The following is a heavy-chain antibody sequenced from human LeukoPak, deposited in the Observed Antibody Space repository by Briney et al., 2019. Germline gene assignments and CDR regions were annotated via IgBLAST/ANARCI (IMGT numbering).Heavy chain of an antibody. D-gene: IGHD5-12*01. CDR3: ARGYGGPDY. CDR2: IYSGGDT. CDR1: GFTVRSNY. V-gene: IGHV3-66*01. J-gene: IGHJ4*02. Sequence: GGSLRLSCAASGFTVRSNYMNWVCQAPGKGLEWVSIIYSGGDTYYADSVKGRFTISRDNSKNTLYLQMNSLRVEDTAVYYCARGYGGPDYWGQGTLVPVSS.